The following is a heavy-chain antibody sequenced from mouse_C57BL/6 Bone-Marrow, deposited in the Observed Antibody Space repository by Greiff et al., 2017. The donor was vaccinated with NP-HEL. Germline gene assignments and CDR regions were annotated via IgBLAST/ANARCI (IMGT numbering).Heavy chain of an antibody. CDR3: TRTAQATWYFDV. V-gene: IGHV6-6*01. Sequence: EVQRVESGGGLVQPGGSMKLSCAASGFTFSDAWMDWVRQSPEKGLEWVAEIRNKANNHATYYAESVKGRFTISRDDSKSSVYLQMNSLRAEYTGIYYCTRTAQATWYFDVWGTGTTVTVSS. J-gene: IGHJ1*03. CDR2: IRNKANNHAT. D-gene: IGHD3-2*02. CDR1: GFTFSDAW.